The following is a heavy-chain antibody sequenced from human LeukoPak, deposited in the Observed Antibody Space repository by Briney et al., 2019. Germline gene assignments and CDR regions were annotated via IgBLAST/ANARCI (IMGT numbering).Heavy chain of an antibody. J-gene: IGHJ4*02. D-gene: IGHD3-22*01. CDR3: ARDRKGSGYYYLDY. CDR1: GGSFSGYY. CDR2: IYYSGST. Sequence: SETLSLTCAVYGGSFSGYYWSWIRQPPGKGLEWIGYIYYSGSTNYNPSLKSRVTISVDTSKSQFSLKLSSVTAADTAVYYCARDRKGSGYYYLDYWGQGTLVTVSS. V-gene: IGHV4-59*01.